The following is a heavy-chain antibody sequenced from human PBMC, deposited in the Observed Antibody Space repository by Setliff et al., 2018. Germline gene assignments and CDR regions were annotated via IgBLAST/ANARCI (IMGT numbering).Heavy chain of an antibody. J-gene: IGHJ4*02. CDR1: GLSFTNAW. D-gene: IGHD3-22*01. CDR2: IYTSGTT. Sequence: GSLRLSCAASGLSFTNAWMSWVRQAPEKGLEWIGHIYTSGTTNYHPSLKSRVTISVDTSKNQISLKLSSVTAADTAVYYCARGHPPSDSSGYYYAYWGQGTLVTVSS. CDR3: ARGHPPSDSSGYYYAY. V-gene: IGHV4-4*08.